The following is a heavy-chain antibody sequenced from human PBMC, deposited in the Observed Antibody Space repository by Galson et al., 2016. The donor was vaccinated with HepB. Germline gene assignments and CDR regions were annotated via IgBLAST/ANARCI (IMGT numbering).Heavy chain of an antibody. D-gene: IGHD2/OR15-2a*01. CDR3: ARERRGNSGFYYFDY. V-gene: IGHV3-7*01. Sequence: LRLSCAASGLSFSNFWMSWVRQAPGKALGWVANIKPTGSEKDYVDSGKGRFTISRDNVKNSLYLQMNSLRAEDTAVYFCARERRGNSGFYYFDYWDQGTLVTVSS. J-gene: IGHJ4*02. CDR2: IKPTGSEK. CDR1: GLSFSNFW.